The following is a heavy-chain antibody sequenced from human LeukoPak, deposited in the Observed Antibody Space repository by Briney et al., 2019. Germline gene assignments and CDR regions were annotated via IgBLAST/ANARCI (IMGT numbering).Heavy chain of an antibody. V-gene: IGHV3-7*01. CDR2: IRGDGYEK. Sequence: GGSLRLSCAASGFIFSNYWMTWVRQAPGKGLEWVANIRGDGYEKHFADSVKGRFTISRDNAKNSVDLQMNNLRAEDTAVFYCVRNGDYYRLDYWGQGTLVTVSS. CDR1: GFIFSNYW. J-gene: IGHJ4*02. D-gene: IGHD2-21*02. CDR3: VRNGDYYRLDY.